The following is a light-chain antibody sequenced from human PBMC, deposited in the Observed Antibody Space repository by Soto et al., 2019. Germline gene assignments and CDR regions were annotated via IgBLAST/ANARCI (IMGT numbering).Light chain of an antibody. CDR3: QQTYSSLWT. CDR1: QSISRY. CDR2: AAS. J-gene: IGKJ1*01. Sequence: DIHMTQSPSSLSASVGDRVTITCRASQSISRYLNWYQQRPGKPPNLLIYAASSLQSGVPSRFSASGSGSDFTLTISGLRPEDFATYFCQQTYSSLWTFGQGTKVDIK. V-gene: IGKV1-39*01.